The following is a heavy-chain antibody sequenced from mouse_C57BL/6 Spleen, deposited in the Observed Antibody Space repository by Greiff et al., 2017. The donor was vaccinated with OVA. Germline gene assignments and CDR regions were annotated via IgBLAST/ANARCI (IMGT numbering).Heavy chain of an antibody. J-gene: IGHJ3*01. V-gene: IGHV1-39*01. CDR1: GYSFTDYN. CDR2: INPNYGTT. Sequence: VQLQQSGAELVKPGASVKISCKASGYSFTDYNMNWVKQSNGKSLEWIGVINPNYGTTSYNQKFKGKATLTADQSSSTAYMQLNSLTSEDSAVYYGARAEACDYDGFGCWGKGPLVTVST. CDR3: ARAEACDYDGFGC. D-gene: IGHD2-4*01.